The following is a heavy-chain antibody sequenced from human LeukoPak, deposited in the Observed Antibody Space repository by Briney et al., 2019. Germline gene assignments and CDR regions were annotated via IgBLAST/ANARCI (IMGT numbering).Heavy chain of an antibody. CDR2: INHSGST. J-gene: IGHJ6*02. CDR3: ARVLTNYGGNSAYYYGMDV. D-gene: IGHD4-23*01. Sequence: SETLSLTCAVYGGSFSGYYWSWIRQPPGKGLEWIGEINHSGSTNYNPSLKSRVTISVDTSKNQFSLKLSSVTAADTAVYYCARVLTNYGGNSAYYYGMDVWGQGTTVTVSS. V-gene: IGHV4-34*01. CDR1: GGSFSGYY.